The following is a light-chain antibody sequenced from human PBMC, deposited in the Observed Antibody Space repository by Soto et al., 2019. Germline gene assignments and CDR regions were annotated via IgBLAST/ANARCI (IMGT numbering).Light chain of an antibody. CDR3: HQYGSTPFT. Sequence: EIVLTQSPGTLSLSPGDRATLSCRASQSVSTNYLAWYQQKIGPAPRLPIYGASSRATGIPDRFSGNGSGTDFTLTISRLEPEDFAVYYCHQYGSTPFTFGPGTKVDIK. CDR2: GAS. CDR1: QSVSTNY. V-gene: IGKV3-20*01. J-gene: IGKJ3*01.